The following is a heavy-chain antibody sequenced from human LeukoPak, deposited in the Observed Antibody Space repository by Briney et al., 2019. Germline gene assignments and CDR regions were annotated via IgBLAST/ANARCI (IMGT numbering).Heavy chain of an antibody. CDR1: GLTLRSYG. CDR3: AREGGYYDFWSGYYVLNWFDP. V-gene: IGHV3-33*08. Sequence: GGSLRLSCAASGLTLRSYGMSWVRQAPGKGLEWVAVIWYDGSNKYYADSVKGRFTISRDNAKNTLYLQMNSLRAEDTAVYYCAREGGYYDFWSGYYVLNWFDPWGQGTLVTVSS. CDR2: IWYDGSNK. J-gene: IGHJ5*02. D-gene: IGHD3-3*01.